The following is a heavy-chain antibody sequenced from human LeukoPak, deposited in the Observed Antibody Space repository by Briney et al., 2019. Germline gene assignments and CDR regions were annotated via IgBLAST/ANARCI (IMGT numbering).Heavy chain of an antibody. J-gene: IGHJ4*02. D-gene: IGHD5-18*01. CDR2: IYPDDSDT. CDR1: GYSFTSYW. Sequence: GESLKISCKASGYSFTSYWIGWVRQMPGKGLEWMGIIYPDDSDTRYSPSFQGQVTISADKSISTAYLLWSSLKVSDTAMYYCARLVDTTMADYWGQGSLVTVSS. CDR3: ARLVDTTMADY. V-gene: IGHV5-51*01.